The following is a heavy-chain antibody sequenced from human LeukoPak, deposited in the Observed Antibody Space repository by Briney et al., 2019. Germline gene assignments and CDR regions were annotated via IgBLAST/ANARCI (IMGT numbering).Heavy chain of an antibody. CDR1: GYTFTSYD. Sequence: ASVKVSCKASGYTFTSYDINWVRQATGQGLEWMGWMNPNSGNTGYAQKFQGRVTITRNTSISTAYMELISLRSEDTAVYYCARGLRLRIRPFYWFDPWGQGTLVTVSS. J-gene: IGHJ5*02. V-gene: IGHV1-8*03. CDR2: MNPNSGNT. D-gene: IGHD2-15*01. CDR3: ARGLRLRIRPFYWFDP.